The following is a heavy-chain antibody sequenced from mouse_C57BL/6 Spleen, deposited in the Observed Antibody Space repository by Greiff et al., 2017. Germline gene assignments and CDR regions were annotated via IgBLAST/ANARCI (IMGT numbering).Heavy chain of an antibody. D-gene: IGHD2-4*01. V-gene: IGHV14-2*01. CDR2: IDPEDGET. Sequence: VQLQQSGAELVKPGASVKLSCTASGFNIKVYYMHWVKQRTEQGLEWIGRIDPEDGETKYAPKFQGKATITADTSSNTAYLQLSSLTSEDTAVYYCARLGYDYSYYFDYWGQGTTLTVSS. CDR1: GFNIKVYY. J-gene: IGHJ2*01. CDR3: ARLGYDYSYYFDY.